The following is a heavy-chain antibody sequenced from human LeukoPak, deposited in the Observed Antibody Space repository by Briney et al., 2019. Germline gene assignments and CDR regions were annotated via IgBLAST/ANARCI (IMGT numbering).Heavy chain of an antibody. J-gene: IGHJ4*02. Sequence: PGGSLRLSCAASGFTFRIYWMSWVRQAPGKGLEWVANIKQDGSEKYCVDSVRGRFTLSRDNAKNSLYLQMDSLRAEDTAVYYCASSVGGFFDYWGQGNLVTVSS. V-gene: IGHV3-7*01. CDR3: ASSVGGFFDY. CDR2: IKQDGSEK. CDR1: GFTFRIYW. D-gene: IGHD5/OR15-5a*01.